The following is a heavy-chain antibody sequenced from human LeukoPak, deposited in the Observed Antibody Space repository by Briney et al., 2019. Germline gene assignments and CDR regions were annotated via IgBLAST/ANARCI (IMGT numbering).Heavy chain of an antibody. CDR2: IYHSGST. D-gene: IGHD6-13*01. CDR1: GGSISSSNW. CDR3: ARVDGVAAAGYDY. Sequence: SETLSLTCAVSGGSISSSNWWSWVRQPPGKGLEWIWEIYHSGSTNYNPSLKSRVTISVDKSKNQFSLKLSSVTAADTAVYYCARVDGVAAAGYDYWGQGTLVTVSS. V-gene: IGHV4-4*02. J-gene: IGHJ4*02.